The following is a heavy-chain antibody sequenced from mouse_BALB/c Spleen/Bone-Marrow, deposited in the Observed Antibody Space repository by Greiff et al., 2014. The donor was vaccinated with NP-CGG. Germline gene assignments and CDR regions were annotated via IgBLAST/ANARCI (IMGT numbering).Heavy chain of an antibody. J-gene: IGHJ1*01. CDR2: IFPGDSTT. Sequence: VKLQESGVELVKPGASVKSSCKASGNTFTSYDINWVRQRPEQGLEWIGWIFPGDSTTKYNEKFKGKATLSTDKSSSTVHMQLSRLTSEDSAVYFCVRSRLRDWYFDVWGAGTTVTISS. D-gene: IGHD1-2*01. V-gene: IGHV1S56*01. CDR3: VRSRLRDWYFDV. CDR1: GNTFTSYD.